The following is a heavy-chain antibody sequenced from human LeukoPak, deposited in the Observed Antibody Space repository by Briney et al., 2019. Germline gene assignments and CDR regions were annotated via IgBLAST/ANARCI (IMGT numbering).Heavy chain of an antibody. V-gene: IGHV3-23*01. CDR2: VSGSGGST. Sequence: PGGSLRLSCAASGFTFSNYAMNWVRQAPGKGLEWVSAVSGSGGSTYYADSVKGRFTISRDNSKNTLYLQMNSLRAEDTAVYYCAKGKNYARWYYFDYWGQGTLVTVSS. CDR3: AKGKNYARWYYFDY. CDR1: GFTFSNYA. J-gene: IGHJ4*02. D-gene: IGHD1-7*01.